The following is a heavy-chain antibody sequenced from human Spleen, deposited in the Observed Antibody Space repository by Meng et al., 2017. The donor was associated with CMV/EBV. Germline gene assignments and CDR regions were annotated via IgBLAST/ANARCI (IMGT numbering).Heavy chain of an antibody. D-gene: IGHD1-26*01. CDR3: ASEGYSGGYSDY. CDR1: GGTFSTYA. Sequence: QRVEPGADVKKAGSPVQVSCKSSGGTFSTYASSWVRQAPGPGLEWMGGIIPIFGTASYAQKFQGRDTITADASTSTAYMALSSLRSEDTAVYYCASEGYSGGYSDYWGQGTLVTVSS. CDR2: IIPIFGTA. J-gene: IGHJ4*02. V-gene: IGHV1-69*12.